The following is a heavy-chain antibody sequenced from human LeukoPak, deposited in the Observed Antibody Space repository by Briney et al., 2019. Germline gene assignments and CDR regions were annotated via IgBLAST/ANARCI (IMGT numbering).Heavy chain of an antibody. D-gene: IGHD6-19*01. CDR3: ARHSGSVWDSWLHP. V-gene: IGHV4-59*08. CDR2: IHDSVSS. J-gene: IGHJ5*02. Sequence: SETLSLTCGVSVGSISGFYWSCIRHPPGKALEGIAYIHDSVSSIDNPYLKRRLTRSVATSKNQLSLTVSSVTAAATAVYYCARHSGSVWDSWLHPWGQGTMVTVSS. CDR1: VGSISGFY.